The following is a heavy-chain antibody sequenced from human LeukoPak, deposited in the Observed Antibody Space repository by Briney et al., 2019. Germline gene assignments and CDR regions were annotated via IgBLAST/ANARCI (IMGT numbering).Heavy chain of an antibody. V-gene: IGHV1-18*01. J-gene: IGHJ5*02. Sequence: ASVTVSCTASGYTFTSYGISWVRQAPGQGLEWMGWISAYNGNTNYAQKLQGRVTMTTDTSTSTAYMELRSLRSDDTAVYYCARAAAPLDWFDPWGQGTLVTVSS. D-gene: IGHD2-2*01. CDR3: ARAAAPLDWFDP. CDR1: GYTFTSYG. CDR2: ISAYNGNT.